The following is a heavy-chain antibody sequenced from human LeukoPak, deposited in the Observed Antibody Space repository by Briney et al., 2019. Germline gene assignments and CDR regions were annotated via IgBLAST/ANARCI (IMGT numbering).Heavy chain of an antibody. D-gene: IGHD2-8*01. Sequence: LSETLSLTCTVSGGSISSYYWSWIRQPPGKGLEWIGYIYYSGSTNYNPSLKSRVTISVDTSKNQFSLKLSSVTAADTAVYYCARSAGVVNWFDPWGQGTLVTVSS. CDR3: ARSAGVVNWFDP. CDR1: GGSISSYY. CDR2: IYYSGST. J-gene: IGHJ5*02. V-gene: IGHV4-59*01.